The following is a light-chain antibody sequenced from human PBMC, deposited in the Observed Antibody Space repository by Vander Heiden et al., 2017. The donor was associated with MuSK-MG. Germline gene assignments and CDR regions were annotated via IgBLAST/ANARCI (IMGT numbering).Light chain of an antibody. V-gene: IGKV3-11*01. Sequence: EIVLTQSPATLSLSPGEGATLSCRASQSVNSYLAWYQQRPGQAPRLLIYDTSNRATGIPARFSGSGSGTDFPLTIRSLEPEDFTVYFCQQRSNWPLTFGAGTKVEIK. J-gene: IGKJ4*01. CDR1: QSVNSY. CDR2: DTS. CDR3: QQRSNWPLT.